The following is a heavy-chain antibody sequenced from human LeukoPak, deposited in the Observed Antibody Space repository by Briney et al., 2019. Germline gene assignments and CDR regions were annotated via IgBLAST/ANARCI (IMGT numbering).Heavy chain of an antibody. CDR3: ARVGASGYFDY. V-gene: IGHV3-48*01. J-gene: IGHJ4*02. CDR2: ISSSSSTI. Sequence: GGSLRLSCAASGFTFSSYSMNWVRQAPGKGLEWVSYISSSSSTIYYADSVKGRFTISRDNSKNTLYLQMNSLRAEDTAVYYCARVGASGYFDYWGQGTLVTVSS. D-gene: IGHD1-26*01. CDR1: GFTFSSYS.